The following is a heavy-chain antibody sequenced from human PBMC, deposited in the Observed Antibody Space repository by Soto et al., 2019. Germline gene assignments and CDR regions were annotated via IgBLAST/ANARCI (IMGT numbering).Heavy chain of an antibody. CDR1: GGSIRSRTW. J-gene: IGHJ5*02. CDR3: ASGSGEDHVWGTYQAS. Sequence: QVQLQESGPGLVKPSGTLSLTCAVSGGSIRSRTWWSWVRQYAGEGLEWIGEISHRGGTNYNPSLKSRVTLSVDQSKNHFSLHLSSVAAADTAVYYCASGSGEDHVWGTYQASWGQGTLVTVSS. V-gene: IGHV4-4*02. CDR2: ISHRGGT. D-gene: IGHD3-16*02.